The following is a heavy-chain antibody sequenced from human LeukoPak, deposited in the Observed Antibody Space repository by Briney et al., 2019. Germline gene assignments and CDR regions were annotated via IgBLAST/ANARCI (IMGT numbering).Heavy chain of an antibody. CDR1: GFTFNNYA. J-gene: IGHJ4*02. V-gene: IGHV3-23*01. D-gene: IGHD1-26*01. CDR2: IGGSGSST. Sequence: GGSLRLSCAASGFTFNNYAMSWVRQAPGKGLEWVSAIGGSGSSTYYTDSVKGRFTISRDNSKNTLYLQMNSLRAEDTAVYYCPSGSADYWGQGTLVTVSS. CDR3: PSGSADY.